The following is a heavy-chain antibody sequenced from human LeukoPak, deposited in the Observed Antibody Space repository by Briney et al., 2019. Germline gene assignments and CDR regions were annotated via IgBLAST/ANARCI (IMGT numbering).Heavy chain of an antibody. V-gene: IGHV4-31*03. CDR3: AREHRDFWSGYTYYYYGMDV. J-gene: IGHJ6*02. CDR2: IYYSGST. CDR1: GGSISNGGHY. Sequence: SETLSLTCTVSGGSISNGGHYWSWIRQHPGKGLEWIAHIYYSGSTYYNPSLKSRVTISVDTSKNQFSLKLSSVTAADTAVYYCAREHRDFWSGYTYYYYGMDVWGQGTTVTVSS. D-gene: IGHD3-3*01.